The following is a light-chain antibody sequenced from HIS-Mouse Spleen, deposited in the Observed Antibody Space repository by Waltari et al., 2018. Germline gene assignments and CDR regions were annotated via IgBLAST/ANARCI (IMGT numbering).Light chain of an antibody. CDR1: SSDVGSSNL. V-gene: IGLV2-23*01. Sequence: QSALTQPASVSGSPGQSITIACTGTSSDVGSSNLVSWYQQHPGKAPKLTIYGGSKRPSGVSNRFSGSKSGNTASLTISGLQAEDEADYYCCSYAGSSTYWVFGGGTKLTVL. CDR2: GGS. CDR3: CSYAGSSTYWV. J-gene: IGLJ3*02.